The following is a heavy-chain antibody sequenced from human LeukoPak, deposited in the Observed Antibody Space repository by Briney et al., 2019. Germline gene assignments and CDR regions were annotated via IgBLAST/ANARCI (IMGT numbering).Heavy chain of an antibody. J-gene: IGHJ6*02. CDR3: ARGHSSSWYSSGMDV. D-gene: IGHD6-13*01. V-gene: IGHV3-7*04. CDR1: GFTFSGFW. Sequence: GGSLRLSCAVSGFTFSGFWMSWSRQAPGKGLEWVASINSDGSEGYYADSVKGRFTISRDNAKNSLYLQMNSLRAEDTAVYYCARGHSSSWYSSGMDVWGQGTTVTVSS. CDR2: INSDGSEG.